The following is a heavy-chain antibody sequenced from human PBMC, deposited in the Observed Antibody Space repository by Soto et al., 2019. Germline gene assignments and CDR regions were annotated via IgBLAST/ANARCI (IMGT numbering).Heavy chain of an antibody. CDR2: ISSNGRSI. D-gene: IGHD2-8*01. CDR3: ARDRCTNGVCYAPSDD. CDR1: GFIFSTYA. Sequence: EVKLVESGGGLVQPGGSLRLSCATSGFIFSTYAMHWVRQAPGKGLEYVSAISSNGRSIYYANSVKGRFTISRDNSKNTLYLQMDSLRAEDMAVYYCARDRCTNGVCYAPSDDWGQGTLVTVSS. V-gene: IGHV3-64*01. J-gene: IGHJ1*01.